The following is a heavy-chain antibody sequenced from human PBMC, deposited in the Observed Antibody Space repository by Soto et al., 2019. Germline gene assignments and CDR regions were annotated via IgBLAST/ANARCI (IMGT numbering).Heavy chain of an antibody. CDR3: AKATTNGGWFNPFDS. CDR1: GFSFVNYA. CDR2: LSGSGTST. D-gene: IGHD6-19*01. Sequence: GGSLRLSCAASGFSFVNYAMNWVRQAPGKGLEWVSGLSGSGTSTYYADSVKGRFTVSRDNSRDTLFLQMNSLTADDTAVYYCAKATTNGGWFNPFDSWGQGALVTVSS. V-gene: IGHV3-23*01. J-gene: IGHJ4*02.